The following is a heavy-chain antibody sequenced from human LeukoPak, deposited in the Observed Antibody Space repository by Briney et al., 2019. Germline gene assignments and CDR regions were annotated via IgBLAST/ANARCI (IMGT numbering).Heavy chain of an antibody. Sequence: ASVKVSCKASGYTFTSYDMNWVRQATGQGLEWMGWMNPNSGNTGYAQKFQGRVTMTRNTSISTAYMELSSLRSEDTAVYYCARDCSGGSCYNDANFDYWGQRTLVTVSS. D-gene: IGHD2-15*01. CDR1: GYTFTSYD. J-gene: IGHJ4*02. V-gene: IGHV1-8*01. CDR2: MNPNSGNT. CDR3: ARDCSGGSCYNDANFDY.